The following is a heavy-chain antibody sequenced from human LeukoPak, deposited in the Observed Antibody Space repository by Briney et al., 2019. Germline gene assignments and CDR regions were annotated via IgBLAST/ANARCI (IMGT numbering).Heavy chain of an antibody. CDR3: ARHRYVGTTTAGDSDS. Sequence: GGSLRLSCAASGFTFSSYWMNWARQAPGKGLEWVASINHNGNVNYYVDSVKGRFSISRDNAENSLYLQMNSLRAEDTAVYYCARHRYVGTTTAGDSDSWGQGTLVTVPS. J-gene: IGHJ4*02. D-gene: IGHD1-26*01. CDR1: GFTFSSYW. CDR2: INHNGNVN. V-gene: IGHV3-7*03.